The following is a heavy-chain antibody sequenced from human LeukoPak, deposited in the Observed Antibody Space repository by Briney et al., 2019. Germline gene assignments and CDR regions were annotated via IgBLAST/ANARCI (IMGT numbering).Heavy chain of an antibody. J-gene: IGHJ4*02. V-gene: IGHV4-4*02. CDR1: GGSISSSNW. CDR3: ARGSLYGDYDYFGY. CDR2: IYHSGST. D-gene: IGHD4-17*01. Sequence: SETLSLTCAVSGGSISSSNWWSWVRQPPGKGLEWIGEIYHSGSTNYNPSLKSRVTISVDKSKNQFSLKLSSVTAADTAVYYCARGSLYGDYDYFGYWGQGTLVTVSS.